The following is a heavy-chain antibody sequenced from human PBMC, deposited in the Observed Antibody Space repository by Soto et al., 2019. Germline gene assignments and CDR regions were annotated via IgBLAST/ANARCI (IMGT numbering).Heavy chain of an antibody. J-gene: IGHJ6*02. CDR2: INPNSGGT. D-gene: IGHD5-18*01. CDR3: ARAYSYGYSLIYWVYYYYYGMDV. CDR1: GYTFTGYY. V-gene: IGHV1-2*04. Sequence: GASVKVSCKASGYTFTGYYMHWVRQAPGQGLEWMGWINPNSGGTNYAQKFQGWVTMTRDTSISTAYMELSRLRSEDTAVYYCARAYSYGYSLIYWVYYYYYGMDVWGQGTTVTVSS.